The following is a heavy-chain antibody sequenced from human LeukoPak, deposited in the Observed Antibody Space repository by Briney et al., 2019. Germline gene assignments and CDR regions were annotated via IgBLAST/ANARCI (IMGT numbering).Heavy chain of an antibody. V-gene: IGHV3-30*18. J-gene: IGHJ4*02. CDR2: ISYDGSNK. CDR1: GFTFSSYG. CDR3: AKAKGTSYNYFDY. Sequence: PGGSLRLSCAASGFTFSSYGMHWVRQAPGKGLEWVAVISYDGSNKYYADSVKGRFTISRDNSKNTLYLQMNSLRAEDTAVYYCAKAKGTSYNYFDYWGQGTLVTVSS. D-gene: IGHD3-10*01.